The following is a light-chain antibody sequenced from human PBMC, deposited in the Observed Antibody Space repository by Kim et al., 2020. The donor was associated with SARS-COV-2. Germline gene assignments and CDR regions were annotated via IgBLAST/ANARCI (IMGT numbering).Light chain of an antibody. J-gene: IGLJ2*01. V-gene: IGLV3-21*04. CDR1: SIGLQS. CDR2: YDT. Sequence: SYELTQPPSVSVAPGKTARITCGENSIGLQSVNWYQQKPGQAPVLVIYYDTDRPSGIPERFSGSNSGNTATLTISRVEAGDEADYYCQVWDTGSDHPIFG. CDR3: QVWDTGSDHPI.